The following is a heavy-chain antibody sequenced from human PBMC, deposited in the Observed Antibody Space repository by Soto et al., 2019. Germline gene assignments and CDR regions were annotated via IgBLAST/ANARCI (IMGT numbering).Heavy chain of an antibody. CDR2: INPNSGGT. D-gene: IGHD3-16*02. Sequence: ASVKVSCKASGYTFTGYYMHWVRQAPGQGLEWMGWINPNSGGTNYAQKFQGWVTMTRDTSISTAYMELSRLRSDDTAVYYCARGIYDYIWGSYRTPNFDYWGQGTLVTSPQ. CDR3: ARGIYDYIWGSYRTPNFDY. J-gene: IGHJ4*02. CDR1: GYTFTGYY. V-gene: IGHV1-2*04.